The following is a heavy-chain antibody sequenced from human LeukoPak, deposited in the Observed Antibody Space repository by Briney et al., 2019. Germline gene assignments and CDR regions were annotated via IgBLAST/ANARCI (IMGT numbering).Heavy chain of an antibody. CDR3: ARLLVYNSGGEAFDH. Sequence: GGSLRLSCAASGFTFSRYWMSWVRQAPGKGLEWVANIKQDGSEKYYVDSVKGRFTISRDNAKNSLYLQMNSLRAEDTAVYYCARLLVYNSGGEAFDHWGQGALVTVSS. CDR2: IKQDGSEK. V-gene: IGHV3-7*01. CDR1: GFTFSRYW. J-gene: IGHJ4*02. D-gene: IGHD1-20*01.